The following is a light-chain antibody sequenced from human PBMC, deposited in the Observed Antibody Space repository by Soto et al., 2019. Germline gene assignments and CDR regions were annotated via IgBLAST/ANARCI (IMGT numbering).Light chain of an antibody. CDR1: SSNIGAGYD. J-gene: IGLJ1*01. CDR3: SSYTSSTTRV. CDR2: EVS. Sequence: QSVLTQPPSVSGAPGRRVTISCTGSSSNIGAGYDVHWYQQHPGKAPKLMIYEVSNRPSGVSNRFSGSKSGNTASLTISGLQAEDEADYYCSSYTSSTTRVFGTGTKVTVL. V-gene: IGLV1-40*01.